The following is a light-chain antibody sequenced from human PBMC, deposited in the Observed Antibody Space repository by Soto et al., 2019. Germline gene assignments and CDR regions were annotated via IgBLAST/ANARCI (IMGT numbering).Light chain of an antibody. V-gene: IGLV4-69*01. Sequence: QSVLTQSPSASASLGASVELTCTLSSGHSSYAIAWHQQQPEKGPRYLMKLNSDGSHSKGDGIPDRFSGSSSGAERYLTISSLQSEDEADYYCQTWGTGPWVFGGGTKLTVL. J-gene: IGLJ3*02. CDR1: SGHSSYA. CDR3: QTWGTGPWV. CDR2: LNSDGSH.